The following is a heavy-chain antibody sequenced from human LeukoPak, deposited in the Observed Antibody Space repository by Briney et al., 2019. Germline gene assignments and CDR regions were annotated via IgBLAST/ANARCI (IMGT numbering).Heavy chain of an antibody. D-gene: IGHD3-10*01. V-gene: IGHV3-23*01. Sequence: GGSLRLSCAASGFTVSSNYMSWVRQAPGKGLEWVSAISGSGGSTYYADSVKGRFTISRDSSKNALYLQMNSLRAEDTAVYYCAKDPSYYYGSGSYLFDYWGQGTLVTVSS. CDR2: ISGSGGST. J-gene: IGHJ4*02. CDR1: GFTVSSNY. CDR3: AKDPSYYYGSGSYLFDY.